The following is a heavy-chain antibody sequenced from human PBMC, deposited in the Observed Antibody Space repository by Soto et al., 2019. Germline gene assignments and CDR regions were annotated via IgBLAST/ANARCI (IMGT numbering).Heavy chain of an antibody. CDR1: GFSLSTSGVG. CDR2: IYWDDDK. D-gene: IGHD2-2*01. CDR3: ARGVRSCSSNSCPNWFDP. Sequence: QITLEESGPTLVKPTQTLTLTCTFSGFSLSTSGVGVGWIRQPPGKALEWLAIIYWDDDKRYSPSLKSRLIITKDPSKKQVVVTMTNMDPVDTATYYCARGVRSCSSNSCPNWFDPWGQGTLVTVSS. V-gene: IGHV2-5*02. J-gene: IGHJ5*02.